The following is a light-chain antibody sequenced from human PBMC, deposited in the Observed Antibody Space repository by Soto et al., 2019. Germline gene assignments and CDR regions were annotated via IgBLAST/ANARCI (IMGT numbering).Light chain of an antibody. CDR2: RSN. CDR3: AAWDDSLNGRL. Sequence: QSVLTQPPSASGTPGQRVTISCSGSTSNIGSNIVNWYQQLPGTAPKLLIYRSNQRPSGVPDRFSGSKSGTSASLAISGLQSEDEADYYCAAWDDSLNGRLFGGGTKLTVL. J-gene: IGLJ3*02. V-gene: IGLV1-44*01. CDR1: TSNIGSNI.